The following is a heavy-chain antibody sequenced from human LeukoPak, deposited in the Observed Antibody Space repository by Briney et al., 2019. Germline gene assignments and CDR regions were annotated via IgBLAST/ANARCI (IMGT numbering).Heavy chain of an antibody. Sequence: SETLSLTCTVSGGSISYYHWSWIRQPAGKGLEWIGRIYTSGSTNYNPSLKSRVTISVDTSKDQFSLKLSSVTAADTAVYYCARGIVVLVAATRDYYYYMDVWGKGTTVTVS. CDR3: ARGIVVLVAATRDYYYYMDV. CDR1: GGSISYYH. J-gene: IGHJ6*03. CDR2: IYTSGST. V-gene: IGHV4-4*07. D-gene: IGHD2-15*01.